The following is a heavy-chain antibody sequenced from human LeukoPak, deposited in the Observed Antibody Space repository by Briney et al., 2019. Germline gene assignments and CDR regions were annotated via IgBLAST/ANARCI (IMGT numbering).Heavy chain of an antibody. Sequence: SQTLSLTCTVSGGSISSGSYYWSWIRQPAGKGLEWIGRIYTSGSTNYNPSLKSRVTISVDTSKNQFSLKLSSVTAADTAVYYCASSSGYSSSSLDYWGQGTLVTVSS. CDR2: IYTSGST. D-gene: IGHD6-13*01. CDR1: GGSISSGSYY. J-gene: IGHJ4*02. CDR3: ASSSGYSSSSLDY. V-gene: IGHV4-61*02.